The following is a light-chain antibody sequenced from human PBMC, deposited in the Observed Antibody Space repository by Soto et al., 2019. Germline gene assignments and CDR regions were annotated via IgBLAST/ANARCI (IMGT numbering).Light chain of an antibody. J-gene: IGKJ4*01. CDR3: QQYGNSPPIT. Sequence: IVLTQSPGTLSLSPGERAALSCRASQSVSSSYLAWFQQKPGQAPRLLIYAASSRATGIPDRFSGSGSGTDFTLTISSLEPEDFAVYYCQQYGNSPPITFGGGTKVDIK. V-gene: IGKV3-20*01. CDR1: QSVSSSY. CDR2: AAS.